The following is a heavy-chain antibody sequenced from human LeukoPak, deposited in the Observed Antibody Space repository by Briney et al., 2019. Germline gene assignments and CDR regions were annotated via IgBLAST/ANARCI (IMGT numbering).Heavy chain of an antibody. D-gene: IGHD2-15*01. Sequence: GGSLRLSCAASGFTFSSCAMSWVRQAPGKGLEWVSTISGSGGRTYYADSVKGRFTIARDNSKNTLYLQVNSLRAEDTAVYYCARGSGDTPSFDYWGQGTLVTVSS. CDR2: ISGSGGRT. CDR3: ARGSGDTPSFDY. J-gene: IGHJ4*02. V-gene: IGHV3-23*01. CDR1: GFTFSSCA.